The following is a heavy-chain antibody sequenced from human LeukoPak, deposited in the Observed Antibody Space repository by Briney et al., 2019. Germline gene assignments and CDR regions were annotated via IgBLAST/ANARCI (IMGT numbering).Heavy chain of an antibody. D-gene: IGHD2-2*01. J-gene: IGHJ6*03. V-gene: IGHV4-59*01. CDR2: IYYSGST. Sequence: SETLSLTCTVSGGSISSYYWSWIRQPPGKGLEWIGYIYYSGSTNYNPSLKSRVTISVDTSKNQFSLKLSSVTAADTAVYYCARADIVVVPAARPSYYMDVWGKETTVTVSS. CDR3: ARADIVVVPAARPSYYMDV. CDR1: GGSISSYY.